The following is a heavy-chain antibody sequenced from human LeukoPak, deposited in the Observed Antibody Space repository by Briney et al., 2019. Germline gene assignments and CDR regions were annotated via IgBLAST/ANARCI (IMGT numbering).Heavy chain of an antibody. CDR3: ARFRYSSGSNDY. J-gene: IGHJ4*02. CDR2: INPRGGGT. V-gene: IGHV1-46*01. Sequence: ASVKVYCKASGYTFTIYYMHWLRQAPGQGLEWMGIINPRGGGTSYAQKFQGRVTMTRNTSISTAYMELSSLRSEDTAVYYCARFRYSSGSNDYWGQGTLVTVSS. D-gene: IGHD6-19*01. CDR1: GYTFTIYY.